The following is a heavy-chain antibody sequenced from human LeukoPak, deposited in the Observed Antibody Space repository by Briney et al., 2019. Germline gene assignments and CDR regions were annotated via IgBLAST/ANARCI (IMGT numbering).Heavy chain of an antibody. D-gene: IGHD3-10*01. CDR2: INPNSGGT. CDR3: ARDPRAMVRGAQDY. J-gene: IGHJ4*02. CDR1: GYTFTGYY. V-gene: IGHV1-2*02. Sequence: ASVKVSCKASGYTFTGYYMHWVRQAPGQGLEWMGWINPNSGGTNYAQKFQGRVTMTRDTSISTAYMELSRLRSDDTAVYYCARDPRAMVRGAQDYWGQGTLVTVSS.